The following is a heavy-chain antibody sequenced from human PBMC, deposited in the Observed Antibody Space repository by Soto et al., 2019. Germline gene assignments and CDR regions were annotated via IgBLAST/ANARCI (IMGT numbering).Heavy chain of an antibody. D-gene: IGHD3-22*01. Sequence: HPGGSLRLSCAASGFTFSSYGMHWVRQAPGKGLEWVAVISYDGSNKYYADSVKGRFTISRDNSKNTLYLQMNSLRAEDTAVYYCEKSRGDQKIIDYWGQGTLATVSS. J-gene: IGHJ4*02. CDR3: EKSRGDQKIIDY. CDR2: ISYDGSNK. CDR1: GFTFSSYG. V-gene: IGHV3-30*18.